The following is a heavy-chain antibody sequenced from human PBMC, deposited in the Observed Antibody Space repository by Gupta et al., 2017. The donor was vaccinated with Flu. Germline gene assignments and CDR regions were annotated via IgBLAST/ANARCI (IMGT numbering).Heavy chain of an antibody. CDR1: GGSFSGYY. J-gene: IGHJ4*02. Sequence: QVQLQQWGAGLLKPSETLSLTCAVYGGSFSGYYWSWIRQPPGKGLEWIGEINHSGSTNYNPSLKSRVTISVDTSKNQFSLKLSSVTAADTAVYYCARAEQQLGDYWGQGTLVTVSS. CDR3: ARAEQQLGDY. CDR2: INHSGST. V-gene: IGHV4-34*01. D-gene: IGHD6-13*01.